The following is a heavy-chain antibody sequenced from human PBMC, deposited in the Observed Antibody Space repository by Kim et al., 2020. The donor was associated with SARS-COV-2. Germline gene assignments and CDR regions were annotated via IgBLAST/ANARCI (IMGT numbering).Heavy chain of an antibody. CDR2: K. J-gene: IGHJ4*02. CDR3: ARDRSSGFDY. Sequence: KYYVDSVKGRFTISRDNAKNSLYLQMNSLRAEDTAVYYCARDRSSGFDYWGQGTLVTVSS. D-gene: IGHD6-19*01. V-gene: IGHV3-7*01.